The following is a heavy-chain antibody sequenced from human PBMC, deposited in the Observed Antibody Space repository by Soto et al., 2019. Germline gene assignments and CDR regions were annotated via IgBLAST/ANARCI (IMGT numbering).Heavy chain of an antibody. CDR1: EGTFSSYA. Sequence: QVQLVQSGAEVKKPGSSVKVSCKASEGTFSSYAISWVRQAPGQGLEWMGGIIPIFGTANYAQKFQGRVTITADESTRTAYMELSSLRSEDTAVYYCGRDVTAMATGYFDYWGQGTLVTVSS. CDR2: IIPIFGTA. D-gene: IGHD5-18*01. V-gene: IGHV1-69*01. CDR3: GRDVTAMATGYFDY. J-gene: IGHJ4*02.